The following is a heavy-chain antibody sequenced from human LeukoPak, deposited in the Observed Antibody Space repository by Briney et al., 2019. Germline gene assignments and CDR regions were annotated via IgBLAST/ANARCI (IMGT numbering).Heavy chain of an antibody. Sequence: GRSLRLSCAASGFTFSNYGFHWVRQAPGKGLEWVALIWYDGSNKYYADSVKGRFTISRDDSKNTLYLQMNSLRAEDTAVYYCARRKASGGYSAYGLDASDVWGQGTMVTVSS. J-gene: IGHJ3*01. CDR3: ARRKASGGYSAYGLDASDV. V-gene: IGHV3-33*01. CDR2: IWYDGSNK. CDR1: GFTFSNYG. D-gene: IGHD5-12*01.